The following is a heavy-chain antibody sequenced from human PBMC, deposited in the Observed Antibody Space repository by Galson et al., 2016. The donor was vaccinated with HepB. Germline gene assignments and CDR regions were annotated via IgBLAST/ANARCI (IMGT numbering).Heavy chain of an antibody. V-gene: IGHV5-51*01. D-gene: IGHD3-10*01. J-gene: IGHJ3*02. CDR3: ARWSSDAFDI. CDR1: GYSFTSYW. Sequence: QSGAEVKKPGESLKISCEGSGYSFTSYWIGWVRQMPGKGLEWMGTIYPGDSDTRYSPSSQGQVTISADKSISAAYLQWNSLKASDTAIYYCARWSSDAFDIWGQGTMVTVS. CDR2: IYPGDSDT.